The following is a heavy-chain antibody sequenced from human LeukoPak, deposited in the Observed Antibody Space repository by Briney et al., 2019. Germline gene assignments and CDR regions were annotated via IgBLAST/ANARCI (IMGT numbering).Heavy chain of an antibody. CDR3: ARGYDFWSGYFGY. Sequence: GGSLRLSCAASGITFSSYAMHWVRQAPGKGLEWVAVISYDGSNKYYADSVKGRFTISRDNSKNTLYLQMNSLRAEDTAVYYCARGYDFWSGYFGYWGQGTLVTVSS. V-gene: IGHV3-30-3*01. CDR2: ISYDGSNK. J-gene: IGHJ4*02. CDR1: GITFSSYA. D-gene: IGHD3-3*01.